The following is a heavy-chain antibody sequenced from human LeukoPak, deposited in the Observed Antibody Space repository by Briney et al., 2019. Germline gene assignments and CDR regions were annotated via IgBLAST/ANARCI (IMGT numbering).Heavy chain of an antibody. J-gene: IGHJ5*02. CDR1: GGSISSSNYY. Sequence: SETLSLTCTVSGGSISSSNYYWGWVRQPPGRGLEWIGSIYESGSTNYNPSLKSRVTISVDTSKNQFSLKLSSVTAADTAVYYCARARRWNAAVEGWWFDPWGQGTLVTVSS. CDR3: ARARRWNAAVEGWWFDP. CDR2: IYESGST. D-gene: IGHD1-1*01. V-gene: IGHV4-39*07.